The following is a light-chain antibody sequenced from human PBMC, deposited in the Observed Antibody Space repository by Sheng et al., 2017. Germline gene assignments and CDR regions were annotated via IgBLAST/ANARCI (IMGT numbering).Light chain of an antibody. V-gene: IGKV1-12*01. CDR1: QGISSW. Sequence: DIQMTQSPSFVSASVGDRVTISCRASQGISSWLAWYQKKPGRAPRLLIYAASNLQSGVPSRFSGSGSGTDFTLTINSLQPEDFATYFCQQGSSFPHTFGQGTTLE. CDR2: AAS. CDR3: QQGSSFPHT. J-gene: IGKJ2*01.